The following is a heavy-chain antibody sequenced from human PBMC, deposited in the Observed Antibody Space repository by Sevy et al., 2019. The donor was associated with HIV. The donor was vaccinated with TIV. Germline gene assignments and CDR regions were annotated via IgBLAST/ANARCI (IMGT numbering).Heavy chain of an antibody. CDR1: GFTFSDYA. J-gene: IGHJ5*02. CDR3: AKEAAHNRSIRYCSGDNYFYDSFDP. D-gene: IGHD2-15*01. CDR2: ISSDGITK. Sequence: GGSLRLSCAASGFTFSDYAMHWVRQAPGKGLEWVSIISSDGITKYYADSVKGRFTISRDNSENSLYLQMNSLRPEDPAIYYCAKEAAHNRSIRYCSGDNYFYDSFDPWGQGTLVTVSS. V-gene: IGHV3-30-3*02.